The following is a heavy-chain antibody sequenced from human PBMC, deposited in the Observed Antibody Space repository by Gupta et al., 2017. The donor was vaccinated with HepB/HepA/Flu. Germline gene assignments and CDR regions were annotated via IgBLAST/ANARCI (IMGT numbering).Heavy chain of an antibody. Sequence: GQEWVSAISGSGGSTYYADSVKGRFTISRDNSKNTLYLQMNSLRAEDTAVYYCAKHIAARPLDYWGQGTLVTVSS. J-gene: IGHJ4*02. CDR2: ISGSGGST. V-gene: IGHV3-23*01. CDR3: AKHIAARPLDY. D-gene: IGHD6-6*01.